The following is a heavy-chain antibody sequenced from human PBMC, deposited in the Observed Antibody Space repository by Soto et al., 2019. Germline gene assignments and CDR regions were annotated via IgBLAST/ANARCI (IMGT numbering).Heavy chain of an antibody. CDR1: GYTFTSYA. D-gene: IGHD3-10*01. CDR3: ASSEVLYGSVYGMDV. CDR2: INAGNGNT. J-gene: IGHJ6*02. Sequence: QVQLVQSGAEEKKPGASVKVSCKASGYTFTSYAMHWVRQAPGQRLEWMGWINAGNGNTKYSQKFQGRVTITRDTSASTAYMELSSLRSEDTAVYYCASSEVLYGSVYGMDVWGQGTTVTVSS. V-gene: IGHV1-3*05.